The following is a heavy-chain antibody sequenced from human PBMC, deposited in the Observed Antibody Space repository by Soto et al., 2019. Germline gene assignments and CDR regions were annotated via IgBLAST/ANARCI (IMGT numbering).Heavy chain of an antibody. CDR3: ARDCIAVAGTCY. CDR2: INPNSGGT. Sequence: APVKVACKASGYTFTGYYMHWARQAHGQGLEWMGWINPNSGGTNYEQKFQGRVTMTRDTSISTAYMELSRLRSDDTAVYYCARDCIAVAGTCYWGQGTLVTVSS. D-gene: IGHD6-19*01. V-gene: IGHV1-2*02. J-gene: IGHJ4*02. CDR1: GYTFTGYY.